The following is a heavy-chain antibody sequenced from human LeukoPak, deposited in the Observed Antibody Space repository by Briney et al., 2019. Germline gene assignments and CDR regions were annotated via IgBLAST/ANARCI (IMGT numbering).Heavy chain of an antibody. CDR2: ISYDGSNK. CDR3: AKDFNDCSSTSCPLYYYYYGMDV. V-gene: IGHV3-30*18. J-gene: IGHJ6*04. D-gene: IGHD2-2*01. Sequence: GGSLRLSCAASGFTFSSYGMHWVRQAPGKGLEWVAVISYDGSNKYYADSVKGRFTISRDNSKNTLYLQMNSLRAEDTAVYYCAKDFNDCSSTSCPLYYYYYGMDVWGKGTTVTVSS. CDR1: GFTFSSYG.